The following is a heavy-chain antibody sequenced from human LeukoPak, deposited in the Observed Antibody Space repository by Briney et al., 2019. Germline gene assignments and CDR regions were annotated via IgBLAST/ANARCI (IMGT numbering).Heavy chain of an antibody. J-gene: IGHJ1*01. Sequence: GGSLRLSCAASGFTFSSNAMSWVRQAPGKGLEWASAISGGGGSTYYADSVKGRFTISRDNSRNTLYLQMNSLRAEDTAVYYCAKERLDYYDSSGERYFQHWGQGTLVTVSS. V-gene: IGHV3-23*01. CDR2: ISGGGGST. CDR3: AKERLDYYDSSGERYFQH. D-gene: IGHD3-22*01. CDR1: GFTFSSNA.